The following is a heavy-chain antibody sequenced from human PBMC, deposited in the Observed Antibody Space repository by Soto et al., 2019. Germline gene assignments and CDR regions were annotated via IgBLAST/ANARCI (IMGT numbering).Heavy chain of an antibody. Sequence: SETLSLTYAVSGASVSSTYWRSWVRQPPGKGPEWIGEINHRGSANYNPSLRSRVTMSVDISKSQFSLWLTSVTASDSAVYYCARYNAASGTYYFDYWGQGALVTVS. CDR2: INHRGSA. D-gene: IGHD6-13*01. V-gene: IGHV4-4*02. CDR3: ARYNAASGTYYFDY. J-gene: IGHJ4*02. CDR1: GASVSSTYW.